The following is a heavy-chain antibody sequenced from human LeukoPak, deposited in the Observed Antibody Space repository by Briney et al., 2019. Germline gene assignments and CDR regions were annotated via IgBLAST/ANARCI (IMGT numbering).Heavy chain of an antibody. CDR1: GGSISSSSYY. CDR2: IYYSGST. D-gene: IGHD3-10*01. CDR3: ARHGYGSGSFNWFDP. Sequence: SETLSLTCTVSGGSISSSSYYWGWIRQPPGKGLEWIGSIYYSGSTYYNPSLKSRVTISVDTSKNQFSLKLSSVTAADTAVYYCARHGYGSGSFNWFDPWGQGTLVTVSS. V-gene: IGHV4-39*01. J-gene: IGHJ5*02.